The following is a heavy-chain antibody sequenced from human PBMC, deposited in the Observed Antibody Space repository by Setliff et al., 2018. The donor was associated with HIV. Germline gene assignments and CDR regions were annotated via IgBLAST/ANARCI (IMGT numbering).Heavy chain of an antibody. J-gene: IGHJ4*02. CDR3: ARDRGVAAREYYFDY. CDR1: GYTFTSYY. CDR2: INPSGGST. V-gene: IGHV1-46*01. Sequence: ASVKVSCKASGYTFTSYYMHWVRQAPGQGLEWMGIINPSGGSTSYAQKFQGRVTMTRDTSTSTVYMELSSLRSEDTAVYYCARDRGVAAREYYFDYWGQGALVTVSS. D-gene: IGHD6-6*01.